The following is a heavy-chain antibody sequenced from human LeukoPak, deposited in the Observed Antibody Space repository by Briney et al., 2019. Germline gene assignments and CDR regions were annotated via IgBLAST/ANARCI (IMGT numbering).Heavy chain of an antibody. D-gene: IGHD5-24*01. CDR3: AKGWRGFDY. CDR2: ISYDGSNK. V-gene: IGHV3-30*18. Sequence: GGSLRLSCAASGFTFSGFVMHWVRQAPGKGLEWVAVISYDGSNKYYADSVKGRFTISRDNSKNTLYLQMNRLRAEDTAVYYCAKGWRGFDYWGQGTLVTVSS. J-gene: IGHJ4*02. CDR1: GFTFSGFV.